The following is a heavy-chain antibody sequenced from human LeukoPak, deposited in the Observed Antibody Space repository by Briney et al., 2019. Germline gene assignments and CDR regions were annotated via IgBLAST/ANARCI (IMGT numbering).Heavy chain of an antibody. D-gene: IGHD5-18*01. V-gene: IGHV4-59*01. CDR2: IYYSGST. CDR3: ARARGYSYGYDYYYYMDV. J-gene: IGHJ6*03. CDR1: GGYIRSYY. Sequence: PSETLSLTCTVSGGYIRSYYWSWIRQPPGKGLEWIGYIYYSGSTNYNPSLKSRVTISVDTSKNQFSLKLSSVTAADTAVYYCARARGYSYGYDYYYYMDVWGKGTTVTVSS.